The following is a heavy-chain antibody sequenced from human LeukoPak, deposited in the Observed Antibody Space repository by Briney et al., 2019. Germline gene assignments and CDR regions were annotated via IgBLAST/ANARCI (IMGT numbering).Heavy chain of an antibody. D-gene: IGHD1-26*01. Sequence: ASVKVSCKASGYTFTSYDINWVRQATGQGREWMGWMNPNSGNTGYAQNFQGRDTMTRNTSITTAYMELSSLISEDTAVYYCARGPLGEVGIVRMDVWGQGTTVTVSS. CDR2: MNPNSGNT. CDR1: GYTFTSYD. CDR3: ARGPLGEVGIVRMDV. V-gene: IGHV1-8*01. J-gene: IGHJ6*02.